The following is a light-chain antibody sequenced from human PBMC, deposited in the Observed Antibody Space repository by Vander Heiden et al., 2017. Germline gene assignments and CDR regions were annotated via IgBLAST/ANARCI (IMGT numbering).Light chain of an antibody. V-gene: IGKV1-5*03. Sequence: DIQMTQSPSTLSASVGDRVTITCRASQSISNSLAWYQQKPGKAPKRLIYRASNVDTVVPSRFSGSGSGTEFTLTINSLQPDDFATYFCQQYETYSPAFGQGTKVEIK. CDR2: RAS. J-gene: IGKJ1*01. CDR3: QQYETYSPA. CDR1: QSISNS.